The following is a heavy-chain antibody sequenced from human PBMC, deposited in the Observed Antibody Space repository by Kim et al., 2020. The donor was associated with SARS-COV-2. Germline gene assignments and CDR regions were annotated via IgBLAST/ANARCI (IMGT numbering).Heavy chain of an antibody. J-gene: IGHJ6*02. V-gene: IGHV3-21*01. Sequence: AESVRGRVTIDRDNAKNSLYLQMNRLRAEDTAVYYCARGGLIYYYDARDVWGQGNTVTVSS. CDR3: ARGGLIYYYDARDV. D-gene: IGHD3-16*01.